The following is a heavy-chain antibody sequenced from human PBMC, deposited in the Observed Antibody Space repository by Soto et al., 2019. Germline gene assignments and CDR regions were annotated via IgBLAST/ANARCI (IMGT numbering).Heavy chain of an antibody. CDR2: ISYDGSNK. CDR1: GFTFISYG. D-gene: IGHD3-9*01. CDR3: AKAPDYDILTGYYTGNWFDP. Sequence: GGSLRLSCAASGFTFISYGMHWVRQAPGKGLEWVAVISYDGSNKYYADSVKGRFTISRDNSKNTLYLQMNSLRAEDTAVYYCAKAPDYDILTGYYTGNWFDPWGQGTLVTVSS. V-gene: IGHV3-30*18. J-gene: IGHJ5*02.